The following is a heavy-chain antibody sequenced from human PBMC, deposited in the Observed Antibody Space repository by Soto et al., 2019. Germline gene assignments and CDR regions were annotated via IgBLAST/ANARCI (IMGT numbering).Heavy chain of an antibody. J-gene: IGHJ4*02. Sequence: TLSLPFAVSGGSISSGGYSWSSIRQPPGKGLEWIGYIYHSGSTYYNPSLKSRVTISVDRSKNQFSLKLSSVTAAHTAVYYCARGLGYSSSWRNYFDYWGQGTLVTVSS. CDR2: IYHSGST. D-gene: IGHD6-13*01. CDR3: ARGLGYSSSWRNYFDY. V-gene: IGHV4-30-2*01. CDR1: GGSISSGGYS.